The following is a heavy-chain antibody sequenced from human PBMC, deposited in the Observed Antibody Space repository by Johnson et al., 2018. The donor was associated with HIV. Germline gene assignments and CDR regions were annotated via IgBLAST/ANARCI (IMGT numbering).Heavy chain of an antibody. D-gene: IGHD3-10*01. J-gene: IGHJ3*02. V-gene: IGHV3-30*03. Sequence: QVQLVESGGGVVQPGRSLRLSCAASGFTFSSYGMHWVRQAPGKGLEWVAVISYDGSNKYYADSVKGRFTISRDNSKNTLYLQMNSLRPEDTAVYYCARDPGSITLIRGDAFDIWGQGTVVIVSS. CDR3: ARDPGSITLIRGDAFDI. CDR2: ISYDGSNK. CDR1: GFTFSSYG.